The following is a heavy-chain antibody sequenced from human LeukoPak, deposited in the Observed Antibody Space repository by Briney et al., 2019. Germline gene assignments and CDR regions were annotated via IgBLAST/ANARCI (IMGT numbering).Heavy chain of an antibody. V-gene: IGHV4-59*01. J-gene: IGHJ4*02. Sequence: SETLSLTCTVSGSSISSYYWSWIRQPPGKELEWIGYIYYSGSTNYNPSLKSRVTISVDTSKNQFSLNLSSVTAADTAVYYCARYSYGGYYFDDWGQGTLVTVSS. D-gene: IGHD5-18*01. CDR1: GSSISSYY. CDR2: IYYSGST. CDR3: ARYSYGGYYFDD.